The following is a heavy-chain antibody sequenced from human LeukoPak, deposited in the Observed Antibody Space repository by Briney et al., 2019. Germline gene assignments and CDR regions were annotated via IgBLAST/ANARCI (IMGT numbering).Heavy chain of an antibody. Sequence: PSQTLSLTCTVSGGSISSGDYYWSWFRQPPGKGLEWIGYIYYSGTTYYNPSLKSRVTISVDTSKNQFSLKLNSVTDADTAVYYCARKRHDDPYFFDYWGQGTLVTVSS. V-gene: IGHV4-30-4*01. CDR1: GGSISSGDYY. CDR2: IYYSGTT. J-gene: IGHJ4*02. D-gene: IGHD3-16*01. CDR3: ARKRHDDPYFFDY.